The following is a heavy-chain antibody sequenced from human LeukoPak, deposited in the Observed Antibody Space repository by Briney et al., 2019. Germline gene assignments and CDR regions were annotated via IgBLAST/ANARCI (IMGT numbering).Heavy chain of an antibody. J-gene: IGHJ4*02. D-gene: IGHD6-25*01. CDR2: TSINGAGT. CDR3: VKDSGRYRFEY. Sequence: GGSLRLSCVASGFTFNNYAMSWVRQTPRKGLEWVSGTSINGAGTYYADSVKGRFTISRDNAKNSLYLQMNSLRAEDTAMHYCVKDSGRYRFEYWGQGILVTVSS. CDR1: GFTFNNYA. V-gene: IGHV3-23*01.